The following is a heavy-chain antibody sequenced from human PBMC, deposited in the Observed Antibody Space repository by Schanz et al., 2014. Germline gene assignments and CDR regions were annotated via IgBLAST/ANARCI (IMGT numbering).Heavy chain of an antibody. Sequence: EVHLVESGGGLVKPGGSLRLSCGASGFTFSDYSMNWVRQAPGKGLEWVSSISDSSSYIYYADSVKGRFTISRDKSKNTLYLEMNSLRAEDTAVYYCASRSVYAPTWGQGILVTVSS. V-gene: IGHV3-21*01. CDR3: ASRSVYAPT. CDR2: ISDSSSYI. CDR1: GFTFSDYS. J-gene: IGHJ5*02. D-gene: IGHD2-8*01.